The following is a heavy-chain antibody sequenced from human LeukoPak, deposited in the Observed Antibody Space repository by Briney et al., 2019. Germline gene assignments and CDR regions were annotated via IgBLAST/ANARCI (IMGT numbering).Heavy chain of an antibody. Sequence: KPGGSLRLSCAASGFTFGSYSMNWVRQAPGKGLEWVSSISSSSSYIYYADSVKGRFTISRDNAKNSLYLQMNSLTAEDSAVYYCASRRGSNRPFDYWGQGTLVTVSS. J-gene: IGHJ4*02. CDR3: ASRRGSNRPFDY. D-gene: IGHD1-26*01. CDR2: ISSSSSYI. V-gene: IGHV3-21*01. CDR1: GFTFGSYS.